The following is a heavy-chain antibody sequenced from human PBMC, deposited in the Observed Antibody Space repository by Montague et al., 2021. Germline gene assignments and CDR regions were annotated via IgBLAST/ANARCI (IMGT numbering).Heavy chain of an antibody. CDR3: ARALAARWWFDP. D-gene: IGHD6-25*01. CDR1: GGSIRSYY. CDR2: IYYSGST. J-gene: IGHJ5*02. V-gene: IGHV4-59*01. Sequence: SETLSLTCTISGGSIRSYYWNWIRQPPEKGLEWIGYIYYSGSTNYNPSLKSRVNISLDTSNYQCSLNLRSVTAADTAVYYCARALAARWWFDPWGQGTLVTVSS.